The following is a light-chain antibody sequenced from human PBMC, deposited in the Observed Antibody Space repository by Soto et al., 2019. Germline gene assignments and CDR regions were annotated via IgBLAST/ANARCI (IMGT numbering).Light chain of an antibody. CDR1: QSVSSS. CDR2: GAS. J-gene: IGKJ2*03. Sequence: EIVMTQSPPTLSVSPGERATLTCRASQSVSSSFAWYQQKPGQAPRLLIYGASTRATGIPARLSGSRSGTEFTLTFSSLKSEDFAVYYCQQYNYWPLYSFGEGTKLEIK. V-gene: IGKV3-15*01. CDR3: QQYNYWPLYS.